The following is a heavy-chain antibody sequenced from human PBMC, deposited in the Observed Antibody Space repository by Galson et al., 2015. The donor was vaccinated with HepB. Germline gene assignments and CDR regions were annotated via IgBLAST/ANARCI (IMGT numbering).Heavy chain of an antibody. Sequence: SLRLSCAASGFTFHTYAMHWVRQAPGKGLEWVAVISYDGSNKYYADSVKGRFSVSRDNSKNTLYLQMNSLRAEDTAVYYCARGYDTLPWPFDYWGQGTLVTVSS. J-gene: IGHJ4*02. CDR1: GFTFHTYA. D-gene: IGHD3-9*01. V-gene: IGHV3-30-3*01. CDR3: ARGYDTLPWPFDY. CDR2: ISYDGSNK.